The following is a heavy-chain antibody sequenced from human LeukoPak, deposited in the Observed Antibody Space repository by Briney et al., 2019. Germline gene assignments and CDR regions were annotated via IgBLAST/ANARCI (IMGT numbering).Heavy chain of an antibody. J-gene: IGHJ4*02. CDR3: TTSDFWSGPHDC. Sequence: SETLSLTCAVSGGSIRGSSYYWGWIRQPPGKGLEWIGGVDYRGSTYSSPSLKGRVSMSVDTSKDHFSLKLSPVTAADTAVYYCTTSDFWSGPHDCWGQGTLVTVSS. V-gene: IGHV4-39*07. D-gene: IGHD3-3*01. CDR2: VDYRGST. CDR1: GGSIRGSSYY.